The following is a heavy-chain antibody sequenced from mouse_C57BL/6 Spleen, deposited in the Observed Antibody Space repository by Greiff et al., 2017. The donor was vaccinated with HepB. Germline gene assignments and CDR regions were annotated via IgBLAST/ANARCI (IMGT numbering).Heavy chain of an antibody. CDR2: IYPRDGST. Sequence: VQLQQSDAELVKPGASVKISCKVSGYTFTDHPIHWMKQRPEQGLEWIGYIYPRDGSTKYNEKFKGKATLTADKSSSTAYMQLNSLTSEDSAVYFCARRRGGGPDAMDYWGQGTSVTVSS. CDR3: ARRRGGGPDAMDY. CDR1: GYTFTDHP. D-gene: IGHD1-1*02. V-gene: IGHV1-78*01. J-gene: IGHJ4*01.